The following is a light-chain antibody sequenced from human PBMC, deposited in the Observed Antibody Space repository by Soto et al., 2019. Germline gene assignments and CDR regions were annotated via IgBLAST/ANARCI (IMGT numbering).Light chain of an antibody. J-gene: IGKJ2*01. CDR2: GAS. Sequence: EIVWTQSPGTLSLSPGERATLSCRASQSVSSSYLAWSPQKPCQAPRLLIYGASSRATGIPDRFSRSGSGTDFNLTISRLQTEDCATYYCQQTHSTIHSFGQGTKVDIK. CDR1: QSVSSSY. CDR3: QQTHSTIHS. V-gene: IGKV3-20*01.